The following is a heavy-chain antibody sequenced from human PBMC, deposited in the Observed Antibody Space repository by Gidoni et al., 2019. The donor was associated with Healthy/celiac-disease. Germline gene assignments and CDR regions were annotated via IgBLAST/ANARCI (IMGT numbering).Heavy chain of an antibody. CDR1: GFPFSSYG. V-gene: IGHV3-33*01. CDR3: ARMSSVKRGAALDY. D-gene: IGHD6-19*01. CDR2: IWYDGSNK. J-gene: IGHJ4*02. Sequence: QVQLVESGGGVVQPGRSLRLSCAASGFPFSSYGMHWVRQAPGKGLEWVAVIWYDGSNKYYADSVKGRFTISRDNSKNTLYLQMNSLRAEDTAVYYCARMSSVKRGAALDYWGQGTLVTVSS.